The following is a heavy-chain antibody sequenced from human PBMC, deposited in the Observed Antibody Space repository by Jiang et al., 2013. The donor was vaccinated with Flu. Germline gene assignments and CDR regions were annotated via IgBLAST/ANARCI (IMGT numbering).Heavy chain of an antibody. CDR1: GYSFTSYW. V-gene: IGHV5-10-1*01. CDR2: IDPSDSYT. CDR3: VRVFHTNNFFGRTGRFEY. D-gene: IGHD1-14*01. Sequence: SLKISCKGSGYSFTSYWISWVRQMPGKGLEWMGRIDPSDSYTNYSPSFQGHVTISADKSISTAYLQWSSLKVSDTGIYYCVRVFHTNNFFGRTGRFEYWGQGALVTVSS. J-gene: IGHJ1*01.